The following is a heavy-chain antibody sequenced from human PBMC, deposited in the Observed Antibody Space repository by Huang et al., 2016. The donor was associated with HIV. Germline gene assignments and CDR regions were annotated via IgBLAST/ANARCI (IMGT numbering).Heavy chain of an antibody. Sequence: QVQLVQSGAEVKKPGASVKVSCKASGYTFSSFGISWVRQAPGQGLEWVGWISVYNGKTKCAQKFQGRLTMTTDTSTSTAYMELRSLRSDDTAVYYCARGGGIQLWLLGYYYMDVWGNGTTVTVSS. J-gene: IGHJ6*03. CDR1: GYTFSSFG. CDR2: ISVYNGKT. D-gene: IGHD5-18*01. V-gene: IGHV1-18*01. CDR3: ARGGGIQLWLLGYYYMDV.